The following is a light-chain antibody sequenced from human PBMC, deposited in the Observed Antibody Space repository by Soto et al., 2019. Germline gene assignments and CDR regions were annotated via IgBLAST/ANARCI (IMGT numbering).Light chain of an antibody. CDR2: AAS. CDR1: QTISTF. V-gene: IGKV1-39*01. CDR3: QQSHATPRT. Sequence: DIQMTQSPSSLSASVGDRVTITCRASQTISTFLNWYQQRPGRAPKALIYAASSLHSGVPSRFSGSGSGTNFPLSIASLQPEEFATYFCQQSHATPRTFGRGTKLEI. J-gene: IGKJ2*01.